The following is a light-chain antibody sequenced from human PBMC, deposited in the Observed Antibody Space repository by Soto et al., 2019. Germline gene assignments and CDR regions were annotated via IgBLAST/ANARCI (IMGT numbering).Light chain of an antibody. Sequence: EIVLTQSPATLSLSPGERATLSCRARQSVSSYLAWYQQKPGQAPRLLSQDAFHSAAGIPARFSGHESGTECTRTISCLTPEEFAVYCGQRRSNCALTFGQGTKV. CDR2: DAF. J-gene: IGKJ1*01. CDR3: QRRSNCALT. V-gene: IGKV3-11*01. CDR1: QSVSSY.